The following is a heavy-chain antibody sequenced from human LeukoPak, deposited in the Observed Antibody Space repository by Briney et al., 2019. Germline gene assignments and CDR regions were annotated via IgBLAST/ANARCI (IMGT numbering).Heavy chain of an antibody. CDR1: GFTLSSYA. Sequence: GGSLRLSCAASGFTLSSYALSWVRQAPGKGLDWVSALSAGGGRTYYADSVKGRFTISRDNSKNTLYLQMNSLRAEDTAVYYCARDEYGDYGCDRWGQGTLVTVSS. J-gene: IGHJ5*02. D-gene: IGHD4-17*01. CDR2: LSAGGGRT. CDR3: ARDEYGDYGCDR. V-gene: IGHV3-23*01.